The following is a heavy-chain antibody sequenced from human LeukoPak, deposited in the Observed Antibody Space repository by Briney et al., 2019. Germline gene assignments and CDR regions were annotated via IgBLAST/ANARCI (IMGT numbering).Heavy chain of an antibody. CDR2: MFYSGST. J-gene: IGHJ4*02. CDR3: ARGFYYSRGFDVGGNFDY. V-gene: IGHV4-59*01. Sequence: SETLSLTCTVAGGSISNYYWTWIRQPPGKGLEWIGYMFYSGSTSYNPSLKGRVTISVDKSKKKFSLMLSSVTAADTAVYYGARGFYYSRGFDVGGNFDYWGQGTLVTVSS. D-gene: IGHD3-22*01. CDR1: GGSISNYY.